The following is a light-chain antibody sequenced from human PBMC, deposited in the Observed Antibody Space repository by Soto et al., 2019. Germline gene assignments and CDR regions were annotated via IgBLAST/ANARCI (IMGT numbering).Light chain of an antibody. CDR2: GAS. CDR3: QQYNNWPRT. Sequence: EKVMTQSPATLSVSPGERATLSCRASQSVSNDLAWYQQKPGQAPRLLIYGASTRATGIPARFSGSGSGTEFTLTISSLQSEEFAVYYCQQYNNWPRTFVQGTKVEIK. J-gene: IGKJ1*01. V-gene: IGKV3-15*01. CDR1: QSVSND.